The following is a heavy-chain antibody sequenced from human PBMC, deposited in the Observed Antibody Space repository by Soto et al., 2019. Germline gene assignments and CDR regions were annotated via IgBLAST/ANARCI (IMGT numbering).Heavy chain of an antibody. CDR3: ARAVYCTTANCWDDFHYYNSGV. J-gene: IGHJ6*02. CDR1: GDSINKSYS. D-gene: IGHD2-2*01. V-gene: IGHV4-4*02. Sequence: SETLSLTCFVHGDSINKSYSRVRLRQSPEKGPVWQGEIYHTGGRSYMPSLRGRITLSVDTSKNQFSLKLTSVTAADTAVYYCARAVYCTTANCWDDFHYYNSGVWGQGTAVTVSS. CDR2: IYHTGGR.